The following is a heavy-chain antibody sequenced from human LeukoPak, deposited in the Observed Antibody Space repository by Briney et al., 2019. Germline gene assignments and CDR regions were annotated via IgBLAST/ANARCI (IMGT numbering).Heavy chain of an antibody. Sequence: SETLSLTCSVSRDSISNYYWSWIRQSPGRGLEWIGYIYYTGSTNYNPSLKSRVTMSVDTSKNQFSLKLSSVTAADTAVYYCARTRYSSSWSTSYNWFDPWGQGTLVTVSS. CDR2: IYYTGST. D-gene: IGHD6-13*01. CDR1: RDSISNYY. J-gene: IGHJ5*02. V-gene: IGHV4-59*12. CDR3: ARTRYSSSWSTSYNWFDP.